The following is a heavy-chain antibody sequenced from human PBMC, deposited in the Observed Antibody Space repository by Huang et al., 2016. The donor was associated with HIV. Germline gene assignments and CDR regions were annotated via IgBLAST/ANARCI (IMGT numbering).Heavy chain of an antibody. CDR2: IIPSYGTP. CDR3: ARGAPDLDSHLDH. J-gene: IGHJ4*02. D-gene: IGHD3-3*01. CDR1: GGTFNNA. Sequence: QVQLVQSGAEVKKPGSSVKVSCKVSGGTFNNAISWVRQAPGQGLEWMGGIIPSYGTPNDARKVQGRITMTADESTSIAYMERSSLRSEDTAVYYCARGAPDLDSHLDHWGQGTLVTVSS. V-gene: IGHV1-69*13.